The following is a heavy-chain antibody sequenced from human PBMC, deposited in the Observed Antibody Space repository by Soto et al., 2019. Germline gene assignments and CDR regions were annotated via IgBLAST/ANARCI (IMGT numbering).Heavy chain of an antibody. CDR2: IIPIFGTA. CDR3: AREEGSIAARPTWFDP. CDR1: GGTFSSYA. Sequence: SVKVSCKASGGTFSSYAISWVRQAPGQGLEWMGGIIPIFGTANYAQKFQGRVTITADKSTSTAYMELSSLRSEDTAVYYCAREEGSIAARPTWFDPWGQGTLVTVSS. J-gene: IGHJ5*02. D-gene: IGHD6-6*01. V-gene: IGHV1-69*06.